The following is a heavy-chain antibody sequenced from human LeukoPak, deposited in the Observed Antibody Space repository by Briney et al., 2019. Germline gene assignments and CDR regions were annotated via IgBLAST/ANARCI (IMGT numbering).Heavy chain of an antibody. CDR3: ASSIVVVVAATPADAFDI. J-gene: IGHJ3*02. Sequence: ASVKVSCKASGYTFTGYYMHWVRQAPGQGLEWMGWINPNSGGTNYAQKFQGRVTMTRDTSISTAYMELSRLRSDDTAVYYCASSIVVVVAATPADAFDIWGQGTMVTVSS. D-gene: IGHD2-15*01. CDR1: GYTFTGYY. CDR2: INPNSGGT. V-gene: IGHV1-2*02.